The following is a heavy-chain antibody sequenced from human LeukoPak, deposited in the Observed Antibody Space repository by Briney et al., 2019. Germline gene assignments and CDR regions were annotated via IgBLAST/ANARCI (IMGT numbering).Heavy chain of an antibody. J-gene: IGHJ3*02. Sequence: PGGSLRLSCAASGFTFSSYSMNWVRQAPGKGLEWVSYISSSSSAIYYADSVKGRFTISRDNAKNSLYLQMNSLRDEDTAVYYCARSRCSGGSCYAWGAAFDIWAQGTMVTVSS. CDR2: ISSSSSAI. CDR3: ARSRCSGGSCYAWGAAFDI. CDR1: GFTFSSYS. V-gene: IGHV3-48*02. D-gene: IGHD2-15*01.